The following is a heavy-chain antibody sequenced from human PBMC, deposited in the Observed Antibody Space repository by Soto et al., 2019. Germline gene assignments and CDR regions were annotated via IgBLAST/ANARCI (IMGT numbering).Heavy chain of an antibody. V-gene: IGHV3-23*01. CDR2: TRSNGEHT. CDR1: GFMLSSFA. J-gene: IGHJ6*02. Sequence: GGSVRLSCAVSGFMLSSFAMTWVRQAPGKGLEWVSTTRSNGEHTYYADSVKGRFTVSRDNSKNTLFLEMSSLRAEDSAIYYCAKDSKSVSVSAARVYGMDVWGQGTTVTVSS. CDR3: AKDSKSVSVSAARVYGMDV. D-gene: IGHD2-2*01.